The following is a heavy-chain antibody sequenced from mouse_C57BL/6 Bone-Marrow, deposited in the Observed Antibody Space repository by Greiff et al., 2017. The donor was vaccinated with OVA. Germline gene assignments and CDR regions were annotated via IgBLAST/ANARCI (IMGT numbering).Heavy chain of an antibody. J-gene: IGHJ3*01. Sequence: VQLKESGGGLVQPGGSMKLSCVASGFTFSNYWMNWVRQSPEKGLEWVAQIRLKSDNYATHYAESVKGRFTISRDDSKSSVYLQMNNLRAEDTGIYYCTVYGNFSWFAYWGQGTLVTVSA. CDR3: TVYGNFSWFAY. V-gene: IGHV6-3*01. CDR2: IRLKSDNYAT. D-gene: IGHD2-10*02. CDR1: GFTFSNYW.